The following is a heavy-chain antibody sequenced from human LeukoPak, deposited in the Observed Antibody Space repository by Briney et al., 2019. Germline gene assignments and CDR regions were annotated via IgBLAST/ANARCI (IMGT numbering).Heavy chain of an antibody. D-gene: IGHD2-15*01. Sequence: PSETLSLTCAVYGGSFSGYYWSWIRQPPGKGLEWIGEINHSGSTNYNPSLKGRVTISVDTSKNQFSLKLSSVTAADTAVYYCARAVRAATNYYYGMDVWGQGTTVTVSS. J-gene: IGHJ6*02. V-gene: IGHV4-34*01. CDR1: GGSFSGYY. CDR2: INHSGST. CDR3: ARAVRAATNYYYGMDV.